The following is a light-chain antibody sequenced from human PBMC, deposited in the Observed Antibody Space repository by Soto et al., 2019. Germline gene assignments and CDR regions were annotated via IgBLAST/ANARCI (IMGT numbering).Light chain of an antibody. J-gene: IGKJ1*01. CDR1: PSVSSSY. CDR3: QQYGSSPVT. V-gene: IGKV3-20*01. Sequence: EIVLTQSPGTLSLSPGERATLSCRASPSVSSSYFAWYQQKPGQAPRLLIYGASTRATGIPDRFSGSGSGTDFTLTISRLEPEDFAVYYCQQYGSSPVTFGQGTKVDIK. CDR2: GAS.